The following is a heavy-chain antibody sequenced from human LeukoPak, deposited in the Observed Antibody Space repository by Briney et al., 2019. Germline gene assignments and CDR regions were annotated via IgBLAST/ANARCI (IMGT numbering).Heavy chain of an antibody. D-gene: IGHD3-3*01. CDR1: GFTFSSYA. V-gene: IGHV3-23*01. CDR2: ISGSGGST. CDR3: AKGNTDYDFWSGPTYNWFDP. J-gene: IGHJ5*02. Sequence: PGGSLRLSCAASGFTFSSYAMSWVRQAPGKGLERVSAISGSGGSTYYADSVKGRFTISRDNSKNTLYLQMNSLRAEDTAVYYCAKGNTDYDFWSGPTYNWFDPWGQGTLVTVSS.